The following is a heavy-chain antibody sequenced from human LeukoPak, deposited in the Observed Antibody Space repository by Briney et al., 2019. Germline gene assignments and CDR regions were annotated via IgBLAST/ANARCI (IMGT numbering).Heavy chain of an antibody. J-gene: IGHJ4*02. Sequence: GGSLRLSCAASGFTFDDYAMHWVRQAPGKGLEWVSGISWNSGSIGYADSVEGRFTISRDNAKNSLYLQMNSLRAEDMALYYCAKDISGDYKGYFDYWGQGTLVTVSS. V-gene: IGHV3-9*03. CDR3: AKDISGDYKGYFDY. D-gene: IGHD4-17*01. CDR1: GFTFDDYA. CDR2: ISWNSGSI.